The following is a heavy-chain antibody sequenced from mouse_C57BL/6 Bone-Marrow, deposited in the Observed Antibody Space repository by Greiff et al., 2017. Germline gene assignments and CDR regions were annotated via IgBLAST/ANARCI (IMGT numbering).Heavy chain of an antibody. CDR2: IRSKSNNYAT. Sequence: EVHLVESGGGLVQPKGSLKLSCAASGFSFNTYAMNWVRQAPGKGLEWVARIRSKSNNYATYYADSVKDRFTISRDDSESMLYLQMNNLKTEDTAMYYCVRRNWDGGFAYWGQGTLVTVSA. D-gene: IGHD4-1*01. CDR3: VRRNWDGGFAY. CDR1: GFSFNTYA. J-gene: IGHJ3*01. V-gene: IGHV10-1*01.